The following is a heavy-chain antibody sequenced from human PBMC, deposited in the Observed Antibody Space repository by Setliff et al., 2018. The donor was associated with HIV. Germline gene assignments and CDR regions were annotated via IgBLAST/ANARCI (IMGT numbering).Heavy chain of an antibody. CDR2: IIPISDMT. J-gene: IGHJ3*02. Sequence: SVKVSCKASGGTFTNYIYSWVRQAPGQGLEWMGGIIPISDMTHYAQHFQGRVTITADTATSTAYMELTSLGSDDTAIYFCARPRIEVGEQWLAVVDAFDIWGQGTMVTVSS. D-gene: IGHD6-19*01. CDR3: ARPRIEVGEQWLAVVDAFDI. V-gene: IGHV1-69*10. CDR1: GGTFTNYI.